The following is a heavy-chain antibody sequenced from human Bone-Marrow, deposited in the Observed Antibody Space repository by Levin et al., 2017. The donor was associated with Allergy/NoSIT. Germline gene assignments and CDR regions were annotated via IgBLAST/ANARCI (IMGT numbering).Heavy chain of an antibody. Sequence: GGSLRLSCAASGFTFSSYAMSWVRQAPGKGLEWVSAISGSGGSTYYADSVKGRFTISRDNSKNTLYLQMNSLRAEDTAVYYCANHLQLNIAAAAPLDYWGQGTLVTVSS. CDR3: ANHLQLNIAAAAPLDY. CDR2: ISGSGGST. D-gene: IGHD6-13*01. V-gene: IGHV3-23*01. CDR1: GFTFSSYA. J-gene: IGHJ4*02.